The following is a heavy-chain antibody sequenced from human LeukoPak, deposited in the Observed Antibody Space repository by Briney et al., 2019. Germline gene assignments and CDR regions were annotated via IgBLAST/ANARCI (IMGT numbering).Heavy chain of an antibody. Sequence: ASVKVSCKASGYTFTSYGISWVRQAPGQGLEWMGWISAYNGNTNYAQKLQGRVTMTTDTSTSTAYMELRSLRSDDTAVYYCARAGLVPAASGLFWYFDLWGRGTLVTVSS. CDR3: ARAGLVPAASGLFWYFDL. J-gene: IGHJ2*01. CDR1: GYTFTSYG. V-gene: IGHV1-18*01. CDR2: ISAYNGNT. D-gene: IGHD2-2*01.